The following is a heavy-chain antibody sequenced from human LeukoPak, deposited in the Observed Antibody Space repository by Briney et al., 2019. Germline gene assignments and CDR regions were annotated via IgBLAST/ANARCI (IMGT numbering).Heavy chain of an antibody. J-gene: IGHJ3*02. D-gene: IGHD2-21*02. CDR3: ARLPGCSGADCFRAFDI. V-gene: IGHV4-59*08. Sequence: SETLSLTCTVSGGSISSYYWIWIRQPPGKGLEWIGYIHHSGSANYNPSLRSRITMSVDTSKNHFALSLTSVTAADTAVYYCARLPGCSGADCFRAFDIWGQGTMVTVSS. CDR1: GGSISSYY. CDR2: IHHSGSA.